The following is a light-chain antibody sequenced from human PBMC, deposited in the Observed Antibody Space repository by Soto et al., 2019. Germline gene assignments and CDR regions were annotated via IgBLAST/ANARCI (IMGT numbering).Light chain of an antibody. CDR2: GTY. J-gene: IGKJ1*01. CDR3: QQYDNSRA. V-gene: IGKV3-20*01. Sequence: EVVLTQSPGTLSLSPGERAALSCRSSQSVDTRFLAWYQQKPGQAPRLLIYGTYSRATGIPDRFSGSGSGTDSTLTISRLEPEDFAVYYCQQYDNSRAFGQGIKVEIK. CDR1: QSVDTRF.